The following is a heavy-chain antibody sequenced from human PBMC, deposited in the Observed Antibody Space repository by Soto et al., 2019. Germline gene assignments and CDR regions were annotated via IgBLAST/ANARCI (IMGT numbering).Heavy chain of an antibody. J-gene: IGHJ4*02. CDR1: GFTFISYS. CDR3: AKEGPPPSGYADS. Sequence: GGSLRLSCAASGFTFISYSMSWLRQAPGKGLEWVSAISSDGSDTYYADSVKGRFTISRDNSGSTLSLQMNSLRADDTAVYFCAKEGPPPSGYADSWGQGTLVTVSS. D-gene: IGHD5-12*01. V-gene: IGHV3-23*01. CDR2: ISSDGSDT.